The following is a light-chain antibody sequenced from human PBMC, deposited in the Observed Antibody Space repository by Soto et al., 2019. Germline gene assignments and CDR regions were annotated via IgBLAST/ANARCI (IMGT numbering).Light chain of an antibody. V-gene: IGLV1-44*01. J-gene: IGLJ1*01. CDR1: SSNIGSNA. CDR2: SNN. CDR3: AAWHDSLDTLYV. Sequence: QSVLTQRPSASGTPGQRVTISCSGSSSNIGSNAVNWYQQVPGTAPKLLIYSNNQRPSGVPDRFSGSKSGTSASLAISGLQADDEADYYCAAWHDSLDTLYVFGTGTKVTVL.